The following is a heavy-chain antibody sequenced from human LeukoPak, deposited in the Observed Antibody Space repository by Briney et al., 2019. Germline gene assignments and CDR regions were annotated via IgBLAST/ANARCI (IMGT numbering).Heavy chain of an antibody. Sequence: ASVKVSCKASGYTFTSYDINWVRQAPGQGLEWMGWINPNSGGTNYAQKFQGRVTMTRDTSISTAYMELSRLRSDDTAVYYCARASGIRCYNYWGQGTLVTVSS. V-gene: IGHV1-2*02. CDR2: INPNSGGT. CDR1: GYTFTSYD. CDR3: ARASGIRCYNY. J-gene: IGHJ4*02. D-gene: IGHD3-10*01.